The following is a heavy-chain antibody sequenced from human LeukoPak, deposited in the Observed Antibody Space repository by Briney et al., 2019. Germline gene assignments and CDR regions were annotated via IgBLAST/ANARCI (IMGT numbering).Heavy chain of an antibody. J-gene: IGHJ4*02. CDR1: GFTFDDYA. Sequence: GGSLRLSCAASGFTFDDYAMHWVRQAPGKGLEWVSGISWNSGSIGYADSVKGRFTISRDNAKNSLYLQMNSLRAEDTALYYCAKDIRWELLGALDYWGQGTLVTVSS. CDR2: ISWNSGSI. CDR3: AKDIRWELLGALDY. V-gene: IGHV3-9*01. D-gene: IGHD1-26*01.